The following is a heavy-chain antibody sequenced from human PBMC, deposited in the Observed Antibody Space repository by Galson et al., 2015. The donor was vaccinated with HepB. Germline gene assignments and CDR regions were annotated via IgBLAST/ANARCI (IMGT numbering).Heavy chain of an antibody. CDR3: AREGDRYGDYSFDY. D-gene: IGHD4-17*01. V-gene: IGHV3-33*01. CDR2: IWDDGSNK. J-gene: IGHJ4*02. CDR1: GFTFSSYG. Sequence: SLRLSCAASGFTFSSYGMHWVRQAPGKGLEWVAVIWDDGSNKYYADSVKGRFTISRDNSKNTLYLQMNSLRAEDTAVYYCAREGDRYGDYSFDYWGQGTLVTVSS.